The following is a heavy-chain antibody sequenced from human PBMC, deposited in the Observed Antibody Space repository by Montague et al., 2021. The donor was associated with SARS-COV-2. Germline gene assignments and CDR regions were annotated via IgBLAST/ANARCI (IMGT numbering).Heavy chain of an antibody. Sequence: TLSLTCAVYGGSFSGYYWSWIRQPPGKGLEWIGEINHSGSTNXNPSLKSRVTISVDTSKDQFSLKLNSVTATDTAVYYCARLESTRGVIIRGAFHIWGQGTKVTVSS. CDR1: GGSFSGYY. J-gene: IGHJ3*02. CDR2: INHSGST. CDR3: ARLESTRGVIIRGAFHI. D-gene: IGHD3-10*01. V-gene: IGHV4-34*01.